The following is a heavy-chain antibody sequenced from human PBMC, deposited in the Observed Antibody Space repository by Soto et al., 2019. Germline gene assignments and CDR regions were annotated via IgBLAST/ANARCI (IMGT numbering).Heavy chain of an antibody. J-gene: IGHJ4*02. CDR2: IYYSGST. CDR3: ARGVANYFDY. CDR1: GGSISSSSYY. D-gene: IGHD5-12*01. Sequence: PSETLSLTCTVSGGSISSSSYYWGWIRQPPGKGLEWIGSIYYSGSTYYNPSLKSRVTISVDTSKNQFSLKLSSVTAADTAVYYCARGVANYFDYWGQGTLVTVSS. V-gene: IGHV4-39*01.